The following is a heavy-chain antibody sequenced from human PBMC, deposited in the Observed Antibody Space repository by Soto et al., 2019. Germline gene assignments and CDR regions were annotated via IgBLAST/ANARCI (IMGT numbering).Heavy chain of an antibody. J-gene: IGHJ4*02. CDR2: ISGGGDFI. V-gene: IGHV3-23*01. CDR3: ARAQFKDGDYLWAD. D-gene: IGHD4-17*01. CDR1: GFTFNNYA. Sequence: EVQLLESGGGLVQPGGSLRLSCAASGFTFNNYAMNWVRQAPGKGPEWVSVISGGGDFIYYADSVKGRFTISRDNSENTLYLQMSSLTTADTAVYYCARAQFKDGDYLWADRGQGTLVTVSS.